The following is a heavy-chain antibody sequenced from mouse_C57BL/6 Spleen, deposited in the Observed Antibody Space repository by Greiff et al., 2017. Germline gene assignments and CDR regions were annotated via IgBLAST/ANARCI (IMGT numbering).Heavy chain of an antibody. CDR1: GYTFTSSG. CDR2: IYPRSGNT. D-gene: IGHD1-1*01. J-gene: IGHJ4*01. CDR3: ARGGGYYGSSYGSAMDY. Sequence: QVQLQQSGAELARPGASVKLSCKASGYTFTSSGISWVKQRTGQGLEWIGEIYPRSGNTNYNEKFKGKATLTADKSSSTAYMELRSLTSEDSAVXFCARGGGYYGSSYGSAMDYWGQGTSVTVSS. V-gene: IGHV1-81*01.